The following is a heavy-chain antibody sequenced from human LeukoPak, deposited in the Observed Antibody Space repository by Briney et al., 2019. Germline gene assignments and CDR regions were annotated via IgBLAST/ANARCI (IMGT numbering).Heavy chain of an antibody. Sequence: GASVKVSCKASGYTFTSYAMHWVRQAPGQRLEWMGWINAGNGNTKYSQKFQGRVTITRDTSASTAYMELSSLRSEDTAVYYCARDIVRDSGYDFFYWGQGTLVTVSP. CDR2: INAGNGNT. CDR1: GYTFTSYA. V-gene: IGHV1-3*01. D-gene: IGHD5-12*01. CDR3: ARDIVRDSGYDFFY. J-gene: IGHJ4*02.